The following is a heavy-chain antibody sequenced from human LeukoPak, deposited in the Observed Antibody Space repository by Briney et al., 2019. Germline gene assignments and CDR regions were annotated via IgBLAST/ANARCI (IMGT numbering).Heavy chain of an antibody. CDR3: ARHGFVWGSYRRGAFDI. D-gene: IGHD3-16*02. CDR1: GGSISSYY. Sequence: PSETLSLTCTVSGGSISSYYWSWIRQPPGKGLEWIGYIYYSGSTNYNPSLKSRVTISVDTSKNQFSLKLSSVTAADTAVYYCARHGFVWGSYRRGAFDIWGQGTMVTVSS. J-gene: IGHJ3*02. V-gene: IGHV4-59*08. CDR2: IYYSGST.